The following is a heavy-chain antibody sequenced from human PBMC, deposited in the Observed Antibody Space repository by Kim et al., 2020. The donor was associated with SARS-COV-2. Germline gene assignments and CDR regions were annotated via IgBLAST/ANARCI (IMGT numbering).Heavy chain of an antibody. CDR1: GFTFSSYW. V-gene: IGHV3-7*03. Sequence: GGSLRLSCAASGFTFSSYWMSWVRQAPGKGLEWVANIKQDGSEKYYVDSVKGRFTISRYNAKNSLYLQMNSLRAEDTAVYYCARARYYDSSGYYPNFDYWGQGTLVTVSS. CDR3: ARARYYDSSGYYPNFDY. J-gene: IGHJ4*02. CDR2: IKQDGSEK. D-gene: IGHD3-22*01.